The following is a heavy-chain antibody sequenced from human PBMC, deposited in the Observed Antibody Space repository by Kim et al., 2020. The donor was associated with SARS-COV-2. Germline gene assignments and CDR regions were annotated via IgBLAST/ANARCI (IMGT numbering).Heavy chain of an antibody. D-gene: IGHD3-16*02. CDR2: ISAYNGNT. CDR1: GYTFTSYG. Sequence: ASVKVSCKASGYTFTSYGISWVRQAPGQGLEWMGWISAYNGNTNYAQKLQGRVTMTTDTSTSTAYMELRSLRSDDTAVYYCARAAGMITFGGVIFYYFDYWGQGTLVTVSS. CDR3: ARAAGMITFGGVIFYYFDY. V-gene: IGHV1-18*01. J-gene: IGHJ4*02.